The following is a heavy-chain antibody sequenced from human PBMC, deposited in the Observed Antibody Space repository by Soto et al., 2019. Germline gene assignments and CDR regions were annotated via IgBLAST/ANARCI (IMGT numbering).Heavy chain of an antibody. Sequence: GGSLRLSCAASGFTFSSYGMHWVRQAPGKGLEWVAVISYDGSNKYYADSVKGRFTISRDNSKNTLYLQMNSLRAEDTAVYYCARDRKSIAVAGTVLYYYYYGMDVWGQGTTVTVSS. CDR2: ISYDGSNK. J-gene: IGHJ6*02. CDR1: GFTFSSYG. D-gene: IGHD6-19*01. V-gene: IGHV3-30*03. CDR3: ARDRKSIAVAGTVLYYYYYGMDV.